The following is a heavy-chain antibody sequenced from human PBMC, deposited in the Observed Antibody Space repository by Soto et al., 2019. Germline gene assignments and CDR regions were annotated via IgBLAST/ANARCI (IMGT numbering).Heavy chain of an antibody. Sequence: QVQLVESGGGVVQPGTSLRLSCAASGFTFSSYGMHWVRQAPGKGLEWVAIISSDGSKKYYADSVRGRFTISRDNSKNTLHLQMNSLRDEDTAVYYCAKVFSGTVDYWGQGTLVIVSS. V-gene: IGHV3-30*18. D-gene: IGHD2-8*02. CDR3: AKVFSGTVDY. CDR2: ISSDGSKK. CDR1: GFTFSSYG. J-gene: IGHJ4*02.